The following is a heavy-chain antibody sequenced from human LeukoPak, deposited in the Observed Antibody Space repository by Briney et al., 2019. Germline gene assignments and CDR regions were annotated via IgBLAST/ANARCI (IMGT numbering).Heavy chain of an antibody. J-gene: IGHJ5*02. CDR3: ARDADYDFWSGYRNWFDP. V-gene: IGHV1-18*01. Sequence: ASVKVSCKASGYTFTSYGISWVRQAPGQGPEWMGWISAFNGNTNYAQKLQGRVTMTRDTSTSTAYMELRSLRSDDTAVYYCARDADYDFWSGYRNWFDPWGQGTLVSVSS. CDR2: ISAFNGNT. D-gene: IGHD3-3*01. CDR1: GYTFTSYG.